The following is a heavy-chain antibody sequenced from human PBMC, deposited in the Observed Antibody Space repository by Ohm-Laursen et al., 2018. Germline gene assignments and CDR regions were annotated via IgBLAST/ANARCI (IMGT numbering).Heavy chain of an antibody. J-gene: IGHJ4*02. CDR2: IYYSGSA. D-gene: IGHD6-19*01. Sequence: SDTLSLTCTVSGASISSYYWSWIRQPPGKGLEWIGHIYYSGSANYNPSLKGRVTISVDTSKNQLSLKLSSVTAADTAVYYCTRHVGDSSGWYGLGDSWGQGALVTVSS. CDR1: GASISSYY. CDR3: TRHVGDSSGWYGLGDS. V-gene: IGHV4-59*08.